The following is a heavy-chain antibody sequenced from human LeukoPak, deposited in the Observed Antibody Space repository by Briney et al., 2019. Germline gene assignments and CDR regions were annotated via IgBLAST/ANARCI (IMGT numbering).Heavy chain of an antibody. Sequence: GGSLRLSCAASGFTVSSNCMSWVRQAPGKGLEWVSVIYSGGSTYYADSVKGRFTISRDNSKNTLYLQMNSLRAEDTAVYYCARDYSSGYENYFDYWGQGTLVTVSS. J-gene: IGHJ4*02. V-gene: IGHV3-66*02. CDR2: IYSGGST. CDR1: GFTVSSNC. CDR3: ARDYSSGYENYFDY. D-gene: IGHD3-22*01.